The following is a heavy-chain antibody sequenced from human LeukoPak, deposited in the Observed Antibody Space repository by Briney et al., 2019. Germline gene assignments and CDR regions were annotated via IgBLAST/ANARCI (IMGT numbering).Heavy chain of an antibody. CDR1: GYSFTSYW. Sequence: GESLKISCKGSGYSFTSYWIGWVRQMPGKGLEWMGIIHPGDSDTKYSPSFQGQVTISVDKSINTAYLQWRSLKASDTATYYCAKHQMYGSSSPFDFWGLGTLVVVSS. D-gene: IGHD4-17*01. J-gene: IGHJ4*02. CDR2: IHPGDSDT. CDR3: AKHQMYGSSSPFDF. V-gene: IGHV5-51*01.